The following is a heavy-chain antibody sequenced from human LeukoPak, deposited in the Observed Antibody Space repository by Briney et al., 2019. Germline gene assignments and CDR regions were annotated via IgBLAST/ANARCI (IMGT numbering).Heavy chain of an antibody. J-gene: IGHJ4*02. CDR2: INSDGSST. CDR3: ASTSGRDGYNP. D-gene: IGHD5-24*01. Sequence: PGGSLRLSCAASGFTFSSYWMHWVRQAPGKGLVWVSRINSDGSSTSYADSVKGRFTISRDNAKNTLHLQMNSLRAEDTAVYYCASTSGRDGYNPWGQGTLVTVSS. CDR1: GFTFSSYW. V-gene: IGHV3-74*01.